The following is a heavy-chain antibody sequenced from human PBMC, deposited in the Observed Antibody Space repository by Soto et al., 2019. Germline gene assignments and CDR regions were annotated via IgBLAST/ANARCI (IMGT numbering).Heavy chain of an antibody. Sequence: QVQLVQSGAEVKKPGASVKVSCKASGYTFTSYDINWVRQATGQGLEWMGWMNPNSGNTGYAHKFKIRVTMTRNSSISTGYSGLRSLRTEATAVYYLPAGLVRSGYPGYWGQRSLVIVSS. V-gene: IGHV1-8*01. J-gene: IGHJ4*02. CDR2: MNPNSGNT. CDR1: GYTFTSYD. CDR3: PAGLVRSGYPGY. D-gene: IGHD3-22*01.